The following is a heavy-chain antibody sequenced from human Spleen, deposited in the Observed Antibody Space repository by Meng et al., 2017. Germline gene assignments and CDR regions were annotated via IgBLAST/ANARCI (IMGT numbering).Heavy chain of an antibody. Sequence: ASVKVSCKASRYTFTGYYMHWVRQAPGQGLEWMGWINPNSGGTNYAQKFQGRVTMTRDTSISTAYMELSRLRSDDTAVYYCARASSGQYYYYGMDVWGQGTTVTVSS. CDR3: ARASSGQYYYYGMDV. CDR1: RYTFTGYY. CDR2: INPNSGGT. J-gene: IGHJ6*02. V-gene: IGHV1-2*02. D-gene: IGHD3-10*01.